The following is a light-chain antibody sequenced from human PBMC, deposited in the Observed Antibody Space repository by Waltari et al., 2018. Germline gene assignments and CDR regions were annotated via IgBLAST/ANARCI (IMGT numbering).Light chain of an antibody. CDR2: RAS. CDR1: QNIYTN. Sequence: EVVMTQSPATLSVSPGERATLSCRASQNIYTNLAWYQQSPGQPPRLLIYRASARASGVPAMFSGSGSETEFTLTISSLQSEDSAVYYCQQYNVWPPITFGQGTRLEFK. J-gene: IGKJ5*01. CDR3: QQYNVWPPIT. V-gene: IGKV3-15*01.